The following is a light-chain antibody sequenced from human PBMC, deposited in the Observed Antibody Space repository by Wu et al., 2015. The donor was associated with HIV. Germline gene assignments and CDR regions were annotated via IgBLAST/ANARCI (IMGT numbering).Light chain of an antibody. Sequence: DIQMTQSPSTLSASIGDRVTITCRASQSISTWLAWYQQKPGKAPKLLIYKASTLEGGVPSRFSGSGSGTEFTLTISSLQPDDFATYYCQQYNTQVYFGQGPSWRSN. CDR3: QQYNTQVY. CDR2: KAS. CDR1: QSISTW. J-gene: IGKJ2*01. V-gene: IGKV1-5*03.